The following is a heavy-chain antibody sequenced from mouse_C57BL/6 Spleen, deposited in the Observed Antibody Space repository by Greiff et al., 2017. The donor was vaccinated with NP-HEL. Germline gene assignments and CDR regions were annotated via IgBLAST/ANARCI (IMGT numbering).Heavy chain of an antibody. CDR2: IYPRDGST. J-gene: IGHJ4*01. CDR1: GYTFTDHT. D-gene: IGHD1-1*01. V-gene: IGHV1-78*01. Sequence: QVQLKQSDAELVKPGASVKISCKVSGYTFTDHTIHWMKQRPEQGLEWIGYIYPRDGSTKYNEKFKGQATLTADTSSSTAYMQLNSLTSEDSAVYFGAYYYGSSYGDYYAMDDWGQGTSVTVSS. CDR3: AYYYGSSYGDYYAMDD.